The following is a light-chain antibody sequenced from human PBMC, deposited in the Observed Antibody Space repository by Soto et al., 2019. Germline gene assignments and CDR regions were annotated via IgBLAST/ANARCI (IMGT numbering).Light chain of an antibody. V-gene: IGKV2-30*01. Sequence: DVVMTQSPLSLPVTLGQPASISCRSSQSLVYSDGNTYLNWFQQRPGQSQRRLIYKVSNRDSGVPDRFSRSGSGTDFTLKISRVEAEDVGVYYCMQGTHWPWTFGQGTKVEIK. CDR1: QSLVYSDGNTY. CDR3: MQGTHWPWT. CDR2: KVS. J-gene: IGKJ1*01.